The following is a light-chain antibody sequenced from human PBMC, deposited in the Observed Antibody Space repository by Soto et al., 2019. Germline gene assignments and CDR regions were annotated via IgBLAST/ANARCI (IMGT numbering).Light chain of an antibody. CDR3: SSYTSSSTRV. Sequence: QSLLTQPASVCGSPGQSITISCTGTISDVGGYNYVSWYQQHPGKAPKLMIYEVSNRPSGVSNRFSGYKSGNTASLTISGLQAEDEADYYCSSYTSSSTRVFGTGTKVTVL. CDR2: EVS. V-gene: IGLV2-14*01. CDR1: ISDVGGYNY. J-gene: IGLJ1*01.